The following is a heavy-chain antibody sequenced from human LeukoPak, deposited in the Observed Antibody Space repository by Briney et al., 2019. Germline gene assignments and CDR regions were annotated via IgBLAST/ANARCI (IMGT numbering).Heavy chain of an antibody. V-gene: IGHV3-23*01. Sequence: GGSLRLSCAASGFTFSSYAMSWVRQAPGKGLEWVSAISGSGGSTYYADSVKGRFTISRDNSKNTLYLQMNSLRAEDTAVYYCAKVPYSSGWYLYLNTEGYWGQGTLVTVSS. J-gene: IGHJ4*02. D-gene: IGHD6-19*01. CDR1: GFTFSSYA. CDR3: AKVPYSSGWYLYLNTEGY. CDR2: ISGSGGST.